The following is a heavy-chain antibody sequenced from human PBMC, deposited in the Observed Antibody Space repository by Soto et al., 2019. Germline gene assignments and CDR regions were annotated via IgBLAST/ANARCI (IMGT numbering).Heavy chain of an antibody. V-gene: IGHV5-51*01. Sequence: GESLKISCKGSGYSFTGYWIGWVRQMPGKGLEWMGIIYPGNSDTRYSPSFQGQVTFSADKSTSTAYLQWSSLKASDTAMYYCARVYSSSRLFDYWGHGTLVTVSS. D-gene: IGHD6-6*01. CDR2: IYPGNSDT. J-gene: IGHJ5*01. CDR1: GYSFTGYW. CDR3: ARVYSSSRLFDY.